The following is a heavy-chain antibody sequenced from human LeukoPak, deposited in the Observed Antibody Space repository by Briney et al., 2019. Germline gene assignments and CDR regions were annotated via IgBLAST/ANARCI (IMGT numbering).Heavy chain of an antibody. CDR3: AREDGDIVVVTATRAFDI. D-gene: IGHD2-21*02. J-gene: IGHJ3*02. V-gene: IGHV1-18*04. CDR2: ISAYNGNT. Sequence: ASVKVSCKASGYTFTSYGISWVRQAPGQGLEWMGWISAYNGNTNYAQKLQGRDTMTTDTSTSTAYMELRSLRSDDTAVYYCAREDGDIVVVTATRAFDIWGQGTMVTVSS. CDR1: GYTFTSYG.